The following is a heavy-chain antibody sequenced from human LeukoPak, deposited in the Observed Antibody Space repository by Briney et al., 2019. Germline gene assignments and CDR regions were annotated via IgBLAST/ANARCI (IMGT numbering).Heavy chain of an antibody. CDR2: IYGSGTTT. CDR1: GFTFSSYP. D-gene: IGHD1-1*01. J-gene: IGHJ5*02. Sequence: GGSLRLSCAASGFTFSSYPLNWVRQAPGKGLEWVSVIYGSGTTTYYADSVRGRFTISRDSSKSTMYLQMNSLRVEDTAVYYCAKRLTASSTWTSLDPWGQGTLVPVSS. CDR3: AKRLTASSTWTSLDP. V-gene: IGHV3-23*01.